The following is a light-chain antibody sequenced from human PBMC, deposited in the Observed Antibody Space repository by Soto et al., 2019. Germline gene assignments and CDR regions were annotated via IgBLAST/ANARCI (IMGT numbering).Light chain of an antibody. CDR2: GAS. Sequence: EMVLTQSPDTLSLSPGERATLSCMASHTVTSSSLAWYQQKSGQAPRLLIYGASIRATDIPERFSGSGSGTDFTLTISRLETEDFAVYYCQQFCGSPRTFGQGTKVEIK. CDR1: HTVTSSS. V-gene: IGKV3-20*01. J-gene: IGKJ1*01. CDR3: QQFCGSPRT.